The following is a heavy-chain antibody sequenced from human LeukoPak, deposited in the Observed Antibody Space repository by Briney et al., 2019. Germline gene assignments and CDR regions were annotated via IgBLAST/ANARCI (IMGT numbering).Heavy chain of an antibody. CDR3: AKATWKY. CDR2: IWYDGSNK. D-gene: IGHD1-1*01. J-gene: IGHJ4*02. CDR1: GFTFSSYG. Sequence: GRSLRLSCAASGFTFSSYGMHWVRQAPGKGLEWPAVIWYDGSNKYYADSVKGRFTISRDNSKNTLYLRMNSLRAEDTAVYYCAKATWKYWGQGTLVTVSS. V-gene: IGHV3-33*06.